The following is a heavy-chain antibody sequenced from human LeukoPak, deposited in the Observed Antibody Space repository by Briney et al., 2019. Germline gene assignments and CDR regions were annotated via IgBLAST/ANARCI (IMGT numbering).Heavy chain of an antibody. J-gene: IGHJ6*03. CDR1: GFPFCSYG. D-gene: IGHD5-18*01. V-gene: IGHV3-30*02. Sequence: GGSLRLSCAASGFPFCSYGMHWVRQAPGKGLEWVAFIRYDGSNKYYADSVKGRFTISRDNSKNTLYLQMNSLRAEDTAVYYCAKDQGFSYIVDYYYMDVWGKGTTVTVSS. CDR3: AKDQGFSYIVDYYYMDV. CDR2: IRYDGSNK.